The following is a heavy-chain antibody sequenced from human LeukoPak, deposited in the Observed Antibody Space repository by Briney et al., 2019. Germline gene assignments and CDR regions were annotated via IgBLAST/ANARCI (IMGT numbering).Heavy chain of an antibody. D-gene: IGHD6-6*01. CDR1: GFTFGDYA. CDR3: AKDAPASSSGYYYYYGMDV. J-gene: IGHJ6*02. CDR2: ISGDGETI. Sequence: GGSLRLSCAASGFTFGDYAMHWVRQAPGKGLEWVSLISGDGETIYYADSVKGRFTISRDNSKNSLYLQMNSLRTEDTALYYCAKDAPASSSGYYYYYGMDVWDQGTTVTVSS. V-gene: IGHV3-43*02.